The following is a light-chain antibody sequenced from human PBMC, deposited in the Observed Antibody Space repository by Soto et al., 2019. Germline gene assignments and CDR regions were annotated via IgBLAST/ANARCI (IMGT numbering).Light chain of an antibody. CDR1: QSVNID. CDR3: QHRHT. J-gene: IGKJ3*01. V-gene: IGKV3-11*01. Sequence: EIVLTQSPATLSLSPGERATLSCRASQSVNIDFAWYQHKPGQAPRLLIYDASKRATGIPARFSGSGSGTDFTRTISSLEPEDFALYYCQHRHTFGPGTKVDSK. CDR2: DAS.